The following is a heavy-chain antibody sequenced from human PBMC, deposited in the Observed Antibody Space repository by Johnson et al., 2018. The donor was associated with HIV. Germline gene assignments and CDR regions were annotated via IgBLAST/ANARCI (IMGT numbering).Heavy chain of an antibody. J-gene: IGHJ3*02. V-gene: IGHV3-30*14. CDR1: GFTFSSYA. CDR3: ASVPMIVVLDGACDI. CDR2: ISYDGSNK. Sequence: QVQLVESGGGVVQPGRSLRLSCAASGFTFSSYAMHWVRQAPGKGLEWVAVISYDGSNKYYADSVKGRFTISRDNSKNTLYLQMNSLRAEDTAVYYCASVPMIVVLDGACDIWGQGTMVTVSS. D-gene: IGHD3-22*01.